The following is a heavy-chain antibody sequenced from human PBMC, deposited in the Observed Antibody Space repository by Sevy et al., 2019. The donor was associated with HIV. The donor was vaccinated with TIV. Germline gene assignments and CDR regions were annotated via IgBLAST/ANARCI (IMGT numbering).Heavy chain of an antibody. V-gene: IGHV3-23*01. CDR1: EFIFSSHA. J-gene: IGHJ3*02. CDR3: ARDGRGISAFDI. D-gene: IGHD3-3*02. CDR2: ISGDGENT. Sequence: GGSLRLSCVASEFIFSSHAVSWVRQAPGKGLEWVSAISGDGENTDYVDSVRGRFTISRDNFKNTLYLQMNSLRAEDTALYYCARDGRGISAFDIWGPGTMVTVSS.